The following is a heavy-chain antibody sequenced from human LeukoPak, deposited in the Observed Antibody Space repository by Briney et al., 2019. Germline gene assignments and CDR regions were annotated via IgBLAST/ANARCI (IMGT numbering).Heavy chain of an antibody. D-gene: IGHD2-2*01. J-gene: IGHJ6*03. CDR3: AREDRYCFSTSCYYYYMDV. V-gene: IGHV3-64*01. Sequence: PGGSLRLSCAASGFTFSSYAMHWVRQAPGKGLEYVSAITGNGGSTYYANSVKGRFTISRDNSKNTLYLQMGSLRAEDMAVYYCAREDRYCFSTSCYYYYMDVWGKGTTVTVSS. CDR2: ITGNGGST. CDR1: GFTFSSYA.